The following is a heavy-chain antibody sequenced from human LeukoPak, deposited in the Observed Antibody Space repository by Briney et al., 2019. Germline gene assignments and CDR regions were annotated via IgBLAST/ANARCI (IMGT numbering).Heavy chain of an antibody. D-gene: IGHD2-2*01. Sequence: GGSLRLFCAASGFTVSSNYMSWVRQAPGKGLEWVSVIYSGESTYYADSWKGRFTIARDKSKHTLYLQMNSLRAGDTGVFCCGRDEVYWSRTSCYGASKGMDVWGQGTAVIVSS. CDR2: IYSGEST. J-gene: IGHJ6*02. CDR1: GFTVSSNY. V-gene: IGHV3-53*01. CDR3: GRDEVYWSRTSCYGASKGMDV.